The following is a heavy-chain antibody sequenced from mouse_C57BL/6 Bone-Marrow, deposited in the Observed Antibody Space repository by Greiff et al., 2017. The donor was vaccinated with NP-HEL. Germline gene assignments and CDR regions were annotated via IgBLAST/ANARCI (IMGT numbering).Heavy chain of an antibody. J-gene: IGHJ4*01. V-gene: IGHV1-50*01. CDR1: GYTFTSYW. D-gene: IGHD2-1*01. CDR3: ATPFYPYAMDY. CDR2: IDPSDSYT. Sequence: QVQLQQPGAELVKPGASVKLSCKASGYTFTSYWMQWVKQRPGQGLEWIGEIDPSDSYTNYNQKFKGKATLTVDTSSSTAYMQLIRLTSEDSAVYYCATPFYPYAMDYWGQGTSVTVSS.